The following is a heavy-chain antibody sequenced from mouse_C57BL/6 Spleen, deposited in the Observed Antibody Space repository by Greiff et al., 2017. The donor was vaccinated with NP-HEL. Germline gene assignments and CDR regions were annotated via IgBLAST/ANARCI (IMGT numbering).Heavy chain of an antibody. J-gene: IGHJ4*01. CDR2: FYPGSGSI. Sequence: QVQLQQSGAELVKPGASVKLSCKASGYTFTEYTIHWVKQRPGQGLEWIGWFYPGSGSIKYNEKFKDKAPLTVDKSSSTAYMALSRLTSKDSAVYFCARHEDGRHYCAMDYWGQGTSVTVSS. V-gene: IGHV1-62-2*01. CDR3: ARHEDGRHYCAMDY. CDR1: GYTFTEYT.